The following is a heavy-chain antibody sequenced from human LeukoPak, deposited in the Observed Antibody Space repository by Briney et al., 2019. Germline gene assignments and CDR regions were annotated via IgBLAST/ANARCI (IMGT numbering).Heavy chain of an antibody. Sequence: PGGSLRLSCAASGFIFSDYYMNWVRQAPGKGLEWVSYISSSGSTIYYADSVKGRFTISRDNAKNSLYLQMNSLRAEDTAVYYCARDSRATTHYYYYYMDVWGKGTTVTISS. V-gene: IGHV3-11*04. J-gene: IGHJ6*03. CDR3: ARDSRATTHYYYYYMDV. CDR2: ISSSGSTI. CDR1: GFIFSDYY. D-gene: IGHD5-12*01.